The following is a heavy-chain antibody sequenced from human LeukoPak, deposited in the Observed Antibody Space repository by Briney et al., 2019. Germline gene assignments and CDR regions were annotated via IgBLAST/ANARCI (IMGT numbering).Heavy chain of an antibody. CDR2: ISWNSGGI. Sequence: QPGGSLRLSCAASGFTFDDYAMHWVRQAPGKGLEWVSGISWNSGGIGYADSVKGRFTISRDNAKNSLYLQMNSLRAEGAAFYYCAKDNNVWGSYRHFDYWGQGTLVTVSS. CDR1: GFTFDDYA. CDR3: AKDNNVWGSYRHFDY. V-gene: IGHV3-9*01. J-gene: IGHJ4*02. D-gene: IGHD3-16*02.